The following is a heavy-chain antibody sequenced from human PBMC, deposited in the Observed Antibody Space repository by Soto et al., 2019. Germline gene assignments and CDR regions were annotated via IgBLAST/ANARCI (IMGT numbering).Heavy chain of an antibody. Sequence: QVQLVESGGGVVQPGRSLRLSCAASGFTFSSYGMHWVRQAPGKGLEWVALISYDGSNKYYVDSVKGRFTISRDNSKNTLFLQMNSLRAGDTAVYYCAKDRLRGGVLTTATTNGMDVWGQVTTVTVSS. CDR1: GFTFSSYG. J-gene: IGHJ6*02. D-gene: IGHD3-16*01. CDR3: AKDRLRGGVLTTATTNGMDV. CDR2: ISYDGSNK. V-gene: IGHV3-30*18.